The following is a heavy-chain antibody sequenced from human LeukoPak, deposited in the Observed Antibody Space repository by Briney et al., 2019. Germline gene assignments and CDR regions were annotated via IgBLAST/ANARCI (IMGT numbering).Heavy chain of an antibody. J-gene: IGHJ3*02. CDR1: GFTFSSYS. V-gene: IGHV3-21*01. CDR2: ISSSSSYI. Sequence: GGSLRLSCAASGFTFSSYSMNWVRQTPGKGLEWVSSISSSSSYIYYADSVKGRFTISRDNAKNSLYLQMNSLRAEDTAVYYCARRHGGDAFDIWGQGTMVTVSS. CDR3: ARRHGGDAFDI.